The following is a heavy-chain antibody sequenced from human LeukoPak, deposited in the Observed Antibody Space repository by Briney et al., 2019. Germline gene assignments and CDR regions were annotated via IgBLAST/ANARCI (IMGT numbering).Heavy chain of an antibody. V-gene: IGHV3-23*01. Sequence: GGSLRLSCAASGFSLSSYAMRWVRQAPGRGVEWVSAISGSGGSTYYADCVKGRFTISRDNSKNTLYLQMNSLRAEDTDVYYCAKDEAVAGIFDYWGQGTLVTVSS. D-gene: IGHD6-19*01. J-gene: IGHJ4*02. CDR2: ISGSGGST. CDR3: AKDEAVAGIFDY. CDR1: GFSLSSYA.